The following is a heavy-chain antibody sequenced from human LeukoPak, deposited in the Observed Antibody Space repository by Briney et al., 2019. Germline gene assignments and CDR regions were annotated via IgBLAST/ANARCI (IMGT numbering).Heavy chain of an antibody. D-gene: IGHD3-10*01. CDR3: AKADHYGSGMGAALYHYYYMDV. Sequence: PGGSLRLSCAASGFTFSTYWMTWVRQAPGKGLEWVAFIRYDGSNKYYADSVKGRFTISRDNSKNTLYLQMNSLRAEDTAVYYCAKADHYGSGMGAALYHYYYMDVWGKGTTVTISS. V-gene: IGHV3-30*02. CDR1: GFTFSTYW. CDR2: IRYDGSNK. J-gene: IGHJ6*03.